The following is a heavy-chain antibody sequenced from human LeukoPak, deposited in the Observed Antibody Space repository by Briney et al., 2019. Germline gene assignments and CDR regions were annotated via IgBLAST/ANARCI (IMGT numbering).Heavy chain of an antibody. Sequence: GGSLRLSCAASGFTVSSNYMSWVRQAPGKGLEWVSVIYSGGSTYYADSAKGRFTISRDNSKNTLYLQMNSLRAEDTAVYYCAREDWGSGYFDYWGQGTLVTVSS. CDR1: GFTVSSNY. CDR2: IYSGGST. V-gene: IGHV3-66*02. J-gene: IGHJ4*02. D-gene: IGHD7-27*01. CDR3: AREDWGSGYFDY.